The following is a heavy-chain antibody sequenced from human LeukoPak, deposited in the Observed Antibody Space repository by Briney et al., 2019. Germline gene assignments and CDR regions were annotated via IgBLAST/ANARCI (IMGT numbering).Heavy chain of an antibody. Sequence: SETLSLTCTVSGGSISSYYWSWIRQPPGKGLERIGYIYYSGSTNYNPSLKSRVTISVDTSKNQFSLKLSSVTAADTAVYYCARVGYYDSSGYYQKYFQHWGQGTLVTVSS. CDR1: GGSISSYY. J-gene: IGHJ1*01. V-gene: IGHV4-59*01. D-gene: IGHD3-22*01. CDR2: IYYSGST. CDR3: ARVGYYDSSGYYQKYFQH.